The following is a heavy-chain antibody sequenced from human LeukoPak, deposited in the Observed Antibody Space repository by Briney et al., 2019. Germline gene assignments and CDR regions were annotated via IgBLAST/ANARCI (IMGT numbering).Heavy chain of an antibody. D-gene: IGHD2-8*01. J-gene: IGHJ4*02. Sequence: PGESLRLSCAASGFAFNTYSMHWVRQAPGKGLEWVAVISSDGSSEYYTDSVKGRFTISRDYSKNTLYLQMNSLRAEDTAVYYCAREKYCTPTDCLHGRFYFDYWGQGTLVSVSS. CDR2: ISSDGSSE. CDR3: AREKYCTPTDCLHGRFYFDY. CDR1: GFAFNTYS. V-gene: IGHV3-30*04.